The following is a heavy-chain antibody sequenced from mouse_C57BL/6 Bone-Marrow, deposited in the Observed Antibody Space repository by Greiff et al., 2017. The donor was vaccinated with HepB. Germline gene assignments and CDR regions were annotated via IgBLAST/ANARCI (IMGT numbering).Heavy chain of an antibody. CDR1: GFNIKDDY. D-gene: IGHD1-1*01. Sequence: EVQLQQSGAELVRPGASVKLSCTASGFNIKDDYMHWVKQRPEQGLEWIGWIDPENGDTEYASKFQGKATIPADKSSTTAYLQRSSLTSEDTAVYYYTPTVVATVDCWGKGTTLTVSS. CDR3: TPTVVATVDC. V-gene: IGHV14-4*01. CDR2: IDPENGDT. J-gene: IGHJ2*01.